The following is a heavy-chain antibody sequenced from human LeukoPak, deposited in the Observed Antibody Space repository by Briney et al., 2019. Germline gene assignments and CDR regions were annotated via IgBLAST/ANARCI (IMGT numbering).Heavy chain of an antibody. V-gene: IGHV1-3*01. J-gene: IGHJ5*02. CDR3: ARVDSSGWLGLDP. D-gene: IGHD6-19*01. Sequence: ASVKVSCKAVGYNFSSYAMNWVRQAPGQRLEWMGWINAGNGNTKCSQKFQGRVTITRDTSASTAYMELSSLRSEDTAVYYCARVDSSGWLGLDPWGQGTLVTVSS. CDR2: INAGNGNT. CDR1: GYNFSSYA.